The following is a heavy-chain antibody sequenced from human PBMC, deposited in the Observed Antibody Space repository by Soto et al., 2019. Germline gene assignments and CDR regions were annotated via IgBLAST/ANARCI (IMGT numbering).Heavy chain of an antibody. CDR1: GGSISSGGYY. D-gene: IGHD6-13*01. V-gene: IGHV4-31*03. CDR2: IYYSGST. CDR3: ARDYAAAGTFGDAFDI. Sequence: QVQLQESGPGLVKPSQTLSLTCTVSGGSISSGGYYWSWIRQHPGKGLEWNGYIYYSGSTYYNPSLKSRVTISVDTSKNQFSLKLSSVTAADTAVYYCARDYAAAGTFGDAFDIWGQGTMVTVSS. J-gene: IGHJ3*02.